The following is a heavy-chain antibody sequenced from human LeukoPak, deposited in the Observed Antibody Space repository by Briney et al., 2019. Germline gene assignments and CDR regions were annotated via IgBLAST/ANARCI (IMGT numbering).Heavy chain of an antibody. CDR2: INPNSGGT. V-gene: IGHV1-2*04. J-gene: IGHJ4*02. Sequence: GASVKVSCKASGYTFTGYYMHWVRQAPGQGLEWMGWINPNSGGTNYAQKFQGWVTMTRDTSTSTAYMELSRLRSDDTAVYYCAVGAHGGDYFDYWGQGTLVTVSS. D-gene: IGHD1-26*01. CDR3: AVGAHGGDYFDY. CDR1: GYTFTGYY.